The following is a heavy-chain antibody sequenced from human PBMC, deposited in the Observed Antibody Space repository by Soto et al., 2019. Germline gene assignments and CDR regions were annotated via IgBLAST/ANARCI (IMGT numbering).Heavy chain of an antibody. V-gene: IGHV1-46*01. D-gene: IGHD6-25*01. Sequence: QVQLVQSGAEVKKPGASVKVSCKASGFTFTNYFFHWVRQAPRQGLEWMGIISPDDGSPNYVQSLQGRVTMTSDPSTSTIYMELSSLRSEDTAVYYGARGDGRGSSGFYYYYGMDVWGHGTTVTVSS. J-gene: IGHJ6*02. CDR3: ARGDGRGSSGFYYYYGMDV. CDR2: ISPDDGSP. CDR1: GFTFTNYF.